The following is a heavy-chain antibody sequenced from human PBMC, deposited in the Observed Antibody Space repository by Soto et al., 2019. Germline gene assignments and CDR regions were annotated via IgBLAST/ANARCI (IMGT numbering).Heavy chain of an antibody. CDR2: IRSKANNYAT. Sequence: EVQLVESGGGLVQPGGSLKLSCAASGFTFSGSAMHWVRQASGKGLEWVGRIRSKANNYATVYAASVKGRFTISRDDSKXTXHXXMNSLKIEDTAVYYCARHALQYCGGDCYLLPYFDLWGRGTLVTVSS. CDR3: ARHALQYCGGDCYLLPYFDL. D-gene: IGHD2-21*02. J-gene: IGHJ2*01. CDR1: GFTFSGSA. V-gene: IGHV3-73*02.